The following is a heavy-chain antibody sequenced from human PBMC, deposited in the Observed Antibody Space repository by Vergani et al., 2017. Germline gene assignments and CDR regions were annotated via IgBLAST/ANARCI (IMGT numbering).Heavy chain of an antibody. V-gene: IGHV3-64D*06. J-gene: IGHJ4*02. CDR1: GFTFSSYA. CDR2: ISSNGGST. D-gene: IGHD5-12*01. Sequence: EVQLVESGGGLVQPGGSLRLSCSASGFTFSSYAMHWVRQAPGKGLEYVSAISSNGGSTYYADSVKGRFTISRDNSKNTLYLQMSSLRAEDTAVYYCVKGPDGGYAYYFDYWGQGTLVTVSS. CDR3: VKGPDGGYAYYFDY.